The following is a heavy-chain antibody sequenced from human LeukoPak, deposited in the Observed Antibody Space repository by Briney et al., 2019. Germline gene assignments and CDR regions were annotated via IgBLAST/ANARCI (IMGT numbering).Heavy chain of an antibody. D-gene: IGHD3-10*01. Sequence: SQTLSLTCAISGDSVSSNSAAWNWIRQSPSRGLEWLGRTYYRSKWYNDYAVSVKSRITINPDTSKNQFSLQLNSVTPEDTAVYYCARATYYYGSGSYYRGSGSGSTHYYYYYMDVWGKGTTVTVSS. CDR2: TYYRSKWYN. CDR3: ARATYYYGSGSYYRGSGSGSTHYYYYYMDV. J-gene: IGHJ6*03. V-gene: IGHV6-1*01. CDR1: GDSVSSNSAA.